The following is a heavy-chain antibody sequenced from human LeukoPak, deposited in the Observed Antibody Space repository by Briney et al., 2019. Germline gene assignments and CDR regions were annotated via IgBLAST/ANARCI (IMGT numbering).Heavy chain of an antibody. V-gene: IGHV4-59*04. CDR2: IYHSGGT. Sequence: SETLSLTCTVSGGSISIYYWSWIRQSPGKGLEWIGSIYHSGGTYYNPSLKSRVTISVDTSKNQFSLKLSSVTAADTAVYYCAHKSDTFYAFDIWGQGTMVTVSS. CDR1: GGSISIYY. CDR3: AHKSDTFYAFDI. J-gene: IGHJ3*02. D-gene: IGHD2/OR15-2a*01.